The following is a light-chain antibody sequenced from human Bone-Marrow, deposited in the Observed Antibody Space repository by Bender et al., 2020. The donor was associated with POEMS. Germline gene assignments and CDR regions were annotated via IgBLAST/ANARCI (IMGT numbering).Light chain of an antibody. CDR3: QSYDNSLGGWV. J-gene: IGLJ3*02. V-gene: IGLV2-14*02. Sequence: QSALTQPASVSGSPGQSITISCTGTSNDVGSYNLVSWYQQHPGKAPKLMIYEVSKRPSGVPDRFSGSKSGNTASLTVSGLQADDEADYYCQSYDNSLGGWVFGGGTKLTVL. CDR1: SNDVGSYNL. CDR2: EVS.